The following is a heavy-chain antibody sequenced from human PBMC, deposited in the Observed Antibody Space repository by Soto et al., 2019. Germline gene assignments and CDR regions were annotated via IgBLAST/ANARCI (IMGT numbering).Heavy chain of an antibody. V-gene: IGHV3-23*01. D-gene: IGHD6-13*01. Sequence: EVQLLESGGGLVQPGGSLRLSCAASGFTFSSYAMSWVRQAPGKGLEWVSAISGSGGSTYYADSVKGRFTISRDNSKNTLYLQMNRLRAEDTAVYYCAKPQHSSWYYPTRGYYGMDVWGQGTTVTVSS. CDR2: ISGSGGST. J-gene: IGHJ6*02. CDR3: AKPQHSSWYYPTRGYYGMDV. CDR1: GFTFSSYA.